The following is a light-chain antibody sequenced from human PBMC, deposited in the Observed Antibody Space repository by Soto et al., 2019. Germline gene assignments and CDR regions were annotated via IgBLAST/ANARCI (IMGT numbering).Light chain of an antibody. Sequence: ELVLTQSPGTLSLSPGEGVTLSCRASQSVSGSFLAWYQQKPGQAPRLLIYGTSTRATGIPARFSGSGSGTEFTLTISSLQSEDFAFYYCQQYDNWPRTFGQGTKVDIK. CDR2: GTS. J-gene: IGKJ1*01. V-gene: IGKV3-15*01. CDR3: QQYDNWPRT. CDR1: QSVSGS.